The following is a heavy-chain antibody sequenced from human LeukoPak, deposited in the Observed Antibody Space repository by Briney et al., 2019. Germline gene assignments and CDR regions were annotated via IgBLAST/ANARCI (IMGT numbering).Heavy chain of an antibody. Sequence: SETLSLTCTVSAGSISLYNTYYWNWIRQSPGKGLEWIGYIYYSGSTNYNPSLKSRVTISVDTSKNQFSLKLSSVTAADTAVYYCARWRGYSYGLDYWGQGTLVTVSS. J-gene: IGHJ4*02. D-gene: IGHD5-18*01. CDR2: IYYSGST. CDR3: ARWRGYSYGLDY. CDR1: AGSISLYNTYY. V-gene: IGHV4-59*01.